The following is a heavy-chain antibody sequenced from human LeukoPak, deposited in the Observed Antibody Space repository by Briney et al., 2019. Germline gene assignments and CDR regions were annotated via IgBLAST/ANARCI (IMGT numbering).Heavy chain of an antibody. CDR1: GFTFSSYG. J-gene: IGHJ3*02. CDR2: ISYDGSNK. CDR3: AKDHLSYYDSSGYQGDDAFDI. V-gene: IGHV3-30*18. Sequence: GRSLRLSCAASGFTFSSYGMHWVRQAPGKGLEWVAVISYDGSNKYYADSVKGRFTISRDNSKNTLYLQMNSLRAEDTAVYYCAKDHLSYYDSSGYQGDDAFDIWGQGTMVTVSS. D-gene: IGHD3-22*01.